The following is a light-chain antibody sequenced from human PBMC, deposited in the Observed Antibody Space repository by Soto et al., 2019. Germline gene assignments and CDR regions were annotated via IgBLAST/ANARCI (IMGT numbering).Light chain of an antibody. J-gene: IGKJ1*01. V-gene: IGKV1-5*03. CDR2: KAS. CDR3: QQYSTYSRT. CDR1: HTISSW. Sequence: DIQITQSPSTLSASVGDIVTITCRASHTISSWLAWYQQRPGKAPKLLISKASTLESGVPSRFSGSGSGTEFTLTISRLQPDDFATYYCQQYSTYSRTFGQGTKVDI.